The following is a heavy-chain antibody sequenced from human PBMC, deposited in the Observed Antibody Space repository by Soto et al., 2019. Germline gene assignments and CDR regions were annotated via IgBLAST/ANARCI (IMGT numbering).Heavy chain of an antibody. Sequence: GASVKVSCKASGYTFTSYGISWVRQAPGQGLEWMGWISAYNGNTNYVQKLQGRVTMTTDTSTSTAYMELRSLRSDDTAVYYCARDPTPQYYDILTGYYGWFDPWGQGTLVTVSS. V-gene: IGHV1-18*01. D-gene: IGHD3-9*01. CDR3: ARDPTPQYYDILTGYYGWFDP. CDR1: GYTFTSYG. J-gene: IGHJ5*02. CDR2: ISAYNGNT.